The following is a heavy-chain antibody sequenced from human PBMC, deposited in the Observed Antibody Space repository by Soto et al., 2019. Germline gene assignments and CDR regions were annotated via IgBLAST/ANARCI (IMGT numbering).Heavy chain of an antibody. V-gene: IGHV1-18*01. CDR2: ISANNGNT. CDR1: GYTFTSYT. CDR3: ARSLPWFDP. Sequence: QVRLVHSETEVKKPGASVNVSCKASGYTFTSYTISWVRQAPGQGLEWMGWISANNGNTEFAQKFQDRLTMIADTTTGTAFLELRNLRPDDTAVYYCARSLPWFDPWGQGTLVAVSS. J-gene: IGHJ5*02.